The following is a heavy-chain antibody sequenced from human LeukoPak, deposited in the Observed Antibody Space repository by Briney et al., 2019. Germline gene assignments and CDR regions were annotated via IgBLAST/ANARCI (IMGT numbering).Heavy chain of an antibody. Sequence: SETLSLTCTVSGGSISSYYWSWIRQPPGKGLEWIGYIYYSGSTNYNPSLKSRVTISVDTSKNQFSLKLSSVTAADTAVYYCARDAITMIASDAFDIWGQGTMVTVSS. D-gene: IGHD3-22*01. CDR1: GGSISSYY. J-gene: IGHJ3*02. CDR2: IYYSGST. CDR3: ARDAITMIASDAFDI. V-gene: IGHV4-59*01.